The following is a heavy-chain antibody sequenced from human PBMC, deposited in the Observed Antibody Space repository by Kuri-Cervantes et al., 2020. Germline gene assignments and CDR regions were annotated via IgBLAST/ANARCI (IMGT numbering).Heavy chain of an antibody. V-gene: IGHV4-31*03. Sequence: SETLSLTCTVSGGSISSGDYYWNWIRQHPGKGLEWIGYIYYSGSTYYNPSLKSRVTISVDTSKNKFSLKLSSVTAADTAVYYCARSDFWSGYRFDYWGQGALVTVSS. CDR3: ARSDFWSGYRFDY. CDR1: GGSISSGDYY. CDR2: IYYSGST. J-gene: IGHJ4*02. D-gene: IGHD3-3*01.